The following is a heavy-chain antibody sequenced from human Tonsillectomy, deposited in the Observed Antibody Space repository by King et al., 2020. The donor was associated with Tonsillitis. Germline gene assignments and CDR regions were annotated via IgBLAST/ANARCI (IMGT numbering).Heavy chain of an antibody. CDR2: ISAYNGNT. V-gene: IGHV1-18*01. CDR1: GYTFTSYG. J-gene: IGHJ4*02. CDR3: ARDSCSSTSCQYGTLFDF. D-gene: IGHD2-2*01. Sequence: QLVQSGGEVKKPGASVKVSCKASGYTFTSYGISWVRQAPGQGLALRGGISAYNGNTNYAQKLQGRVTITTDTSTSTAYMELRCLRSDDTAVYYCARDSCSSTSCQYGTLFDFWGQGTLVTVSS.